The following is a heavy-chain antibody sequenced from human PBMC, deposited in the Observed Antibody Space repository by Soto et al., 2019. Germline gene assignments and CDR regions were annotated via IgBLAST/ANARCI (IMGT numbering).Heavy chain of an antibody. Sequence: PGGSLRLSCTASGFTFGYYAMSWFRQAPGKGLEWVGFIRSKAYGGTTEYAASVKGRFTISRDDSKSIAYLQMNSLRTEDTAVYYCTTGAEYSPFDYWGQGTLVTVSS. J-gene: IGHJ4*02. CDR2: IRSKAYGGTT. CDR3: TTGAEYSPFDY. CDR1: GFTFGYYA. V-gene: IGHV3-49*03. D-gene: IGHD4-4*01.